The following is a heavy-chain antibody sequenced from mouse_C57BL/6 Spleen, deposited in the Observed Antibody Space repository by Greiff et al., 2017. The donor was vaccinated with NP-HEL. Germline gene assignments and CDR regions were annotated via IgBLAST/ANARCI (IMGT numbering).Heavy chain of an antibody. D-gene: IGHD1-1*01. CDR3: ARHENYYGSSWYCDY. CDR2: ISGGGGNT. CDR1: GFTFSSYT. Sequence: EVQRVESGGGLVKPGGSLKLSCAASGFTFSSYTMSWVRQTPEKRLEWVATISGGGGNTYYPDSVKGRFTISRDNAKNTLYLQMSSLRSEDTALYYCARHENYYGSSWYCDYWGQGTTLTVSS. V-gene: IGHV5-9*01. J-gene: IGHJ2*01.